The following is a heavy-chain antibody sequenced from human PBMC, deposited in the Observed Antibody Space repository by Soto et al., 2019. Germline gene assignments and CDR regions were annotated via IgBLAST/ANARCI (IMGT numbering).Heavy chain of an antibody. CDR3: ANPEYCSSTSCYADTYYYYMDV. V-gene: IGHV3-30-3*01. CDR1: GFTFSSYA. Sequence: PGGSLRLSCAASGFTFSSYAMHWVRQAPGKGLEWVAVISYDGSNKYYADSVKGRFTISRDNSKNTLYLQMNSLRAEDTAVYYCANPEYCSSTSCYADTYYYYMDVWGKGTTVTVSS. J-gene: IGHJ6*03. D-gene: IGHD2-2*01. CDR2: ISYDGSNK.